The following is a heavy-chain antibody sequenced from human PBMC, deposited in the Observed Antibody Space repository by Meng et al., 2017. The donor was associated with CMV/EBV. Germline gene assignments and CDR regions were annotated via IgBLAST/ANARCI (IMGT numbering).Heavy chain of an antibody. J-gene: IGHJ4*02. D-gene: IGHD6-6*01. CDR2: IYSGDST. CDR3: AKDMREQLGPAINY. CDR1: GFAVSGNY. Sequence: GESLKISCAASGFAVSGNYMSWVRQAPGKGLQWVSVIYSGDSTYYADSVKGRFTISRDNSKNTLYLQMNSLRAEDTALYYCAKDMREQLGPAINYWGQGTLVTVSS. V-gene: IGHV3-53*05.